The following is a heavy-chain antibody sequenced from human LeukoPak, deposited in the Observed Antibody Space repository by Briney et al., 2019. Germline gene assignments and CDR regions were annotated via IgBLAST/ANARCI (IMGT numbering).Heavy chain of an antibody. V-gene: IGHV3-33*01. Sequence: GGSLRLSCAASGFTFSSNGMHWVRQAPGKGLEWVAVIWYDGSNKYYADSVKGRFTISRDNSKNTLYLQMNSLRAEDTAVYYCAREQLDAEYFQHWGQGTLVTVSS. J-gene: IGHJ1*01. CDR2: IWYDGSNK. CDR1: GFTFSSNG. CDR3: AREQLDAEYFQH. D-gene: IGHD6-13*01.